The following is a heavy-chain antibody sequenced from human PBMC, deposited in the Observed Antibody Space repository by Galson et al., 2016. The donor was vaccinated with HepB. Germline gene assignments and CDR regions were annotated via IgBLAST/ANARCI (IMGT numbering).Heavy chain of an antibody. CDR1: GFSISTYS. V-gene: IGHV3-48*02. D-gene: IGHD5-24*01. CDR2: ISSSSRTK. Sequence: SLRLSCASSGFSISTYSMNWVRQAPGKGLEWVSYISSSSRTKYYADSVKGQFTISRDNAKNSLSLQMNSLRDEDTAVYYCAIDVFEENYNFDCWGQGTLVTVSS. J-gene: IGHJ4*02. CDR3: AIDVFEENYNFDC.